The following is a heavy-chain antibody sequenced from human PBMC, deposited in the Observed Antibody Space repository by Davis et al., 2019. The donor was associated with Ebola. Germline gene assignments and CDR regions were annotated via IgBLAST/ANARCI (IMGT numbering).Heavy chain of an antibody. V-gene: IGHV1-46*01. J-gene: IGHJ4*02. CDR3: ASGEFVDF. CDR2: INPSIGNT. Sequence: ASVKVSCKASGYTFTDYLMHWVRQAPGQGLEWMGLINPSIGNTSLAQKFQGRVTLTRDTSTSTVHMDLSSLRSEDTAIYDCASGEFVDFWGQGTLVTVSS. CDR1: GYTFTDYL. D-gene: IGHD3-10*01.